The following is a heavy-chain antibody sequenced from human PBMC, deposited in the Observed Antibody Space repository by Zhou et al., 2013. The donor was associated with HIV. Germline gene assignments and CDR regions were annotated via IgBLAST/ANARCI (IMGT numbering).Heavy chain of an antibody. D-gene: IGHD4-17*01. CDR1: VYTFTGYY. CDR3: ARNDGDGDYDGAFDI. J-gene: IGHJ3*02. V-gene: IGHV1-2*02. CDR2: INPNSGGT. Sequence: QVQLVQSGAEVKKPGASVKVSCKASVYTFTGYYIHWVRQAPGQGLEWMGWINPNSGGTSYAQKFQGRVTMTRDTSTTTAYMELRGLRSDDTAVYFCARNDGDGDYDGAFDIWAKGQWSPSLQ.